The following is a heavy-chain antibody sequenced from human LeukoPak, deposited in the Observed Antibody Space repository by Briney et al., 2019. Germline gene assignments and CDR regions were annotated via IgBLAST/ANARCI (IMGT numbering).Heavy chain of an antibody. D-gene: IGHD4-17*01. CDR2: ISNSGGSTI. CDR1: GFTFSAYE. Sequence: GGSLRLSCAASGFTFSAYEMNWVRQAPGKELEWVSYISNSGGSTIYYADSVKGRFTISRDNAKNSLYLQMNSLRAEDTAVYYCASKDYGDYGITDYWGQGTLVTVSS. CDR3: ASKDYGDYGITDY. J-gene: IGHJ4*02. V-gene: IGHV3-48*03.